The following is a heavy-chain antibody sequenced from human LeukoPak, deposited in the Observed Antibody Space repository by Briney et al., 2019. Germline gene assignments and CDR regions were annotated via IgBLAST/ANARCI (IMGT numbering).Heavy chain of an antibody. V-gene: IGHV1-8*03. Sequence: ASVKVSCKASGYTFTSYDINWVRQATGQGLEWMGWMNPNSGNTGYAQKFQGRVTITRNTSISTAYMELSSLRSEDTAVYYCARGLGGVKWLQRDYYMDVWGKGTTVTVSS. CDR1: GYTFTSYD. CDR2: MNPNSGNT. CDR3: ARGLGGVKWLQRDYYMDV. J-gene: IGHJ6*03. D-gene: IGHD5-12*01.